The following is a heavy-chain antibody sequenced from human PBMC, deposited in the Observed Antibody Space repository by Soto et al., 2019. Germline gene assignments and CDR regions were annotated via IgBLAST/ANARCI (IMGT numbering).Heavy chain of an antibody. V-gene: IGHV2-5*02. J-gene: IGHJ6*02. D-gene: IGHD3-3*01. Sequence: QITLKESGPTLVKPTQTLTLTCAFSGLSLTTNGLSVGWVRQPPGKALEWLALIYWDDDKRYSPSLKSRLTIPWDTSKNQVVLTMPNMAPVDTATYSWAHSSTDLTHAMDVWGQGTTVSVSS. CDR2: IYWDDDK. CDR1: GLSLTTNGLS. CDR3: AHSSTDLTHAMDV.